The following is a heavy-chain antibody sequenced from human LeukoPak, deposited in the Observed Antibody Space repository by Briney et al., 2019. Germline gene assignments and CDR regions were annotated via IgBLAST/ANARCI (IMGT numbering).Heavy chain of an antibody. V-gene: IGHV3-21*01. Sequence: GGSLRLSCAASGFTFSSYSMNWVRQAPGKGLEWVSSISSSSSYIYYADSVKGRFTISRHNAKNSLYLQMNSLRAEDTAVYYCARDRVPYCSGGSCTIFDYWGQGTLVTVSS. CDR1: GFTFSSYS. D-gene: IGHD2-15*01. CDR3: ARDRVPYCSGGSCTIFDY. J-gene: IGHJ4*02. CDR2: ISSSSSYI.